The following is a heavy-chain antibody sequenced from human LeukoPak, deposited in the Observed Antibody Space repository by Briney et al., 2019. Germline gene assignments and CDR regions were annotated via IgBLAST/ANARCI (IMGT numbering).Heavy chain of an antibody. CDR1: GDSVFSNSAA. J-gene: IGHJ4*02. D-gene: IGHD3-10*01. Sequence: SQTLSLTCAISGDSVFSNSAAWTWIRQSPSRGLEWLGRTYYRSKWYNDYAVSVKSRITINPDTSKNQFSLQLNSVTPEDTAVYYCAREGLLWFGESEYYFDYWGQGTLVTVSS. CDR3: AREGLLWFGESEYYFDY. CDR2: TYYRSKWYN. V-gene: IGHV6-1*01.